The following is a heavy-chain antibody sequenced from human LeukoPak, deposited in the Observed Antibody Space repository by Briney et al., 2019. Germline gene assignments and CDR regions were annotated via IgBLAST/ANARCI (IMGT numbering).Heavy chain of an antibody. CDR1: GCTFSSYA. CDR2: IIPIFGTA. V-gene: IGHV1-69*13. J-gene: IGHJ3*02. D-gene: IGHD3-22*01. Sequence: GASLKVSCKASGCTFSSYAISLVRQAPGQGLKWMGGIIPIFGTANYAQKFQGRVTITADESTSTAYMELSSLRSEDTAVYYCASYYDSSGYYGDSFDIWGQGTMVTVSS. CDR3: ASYYDSSGYYGDSFDI.